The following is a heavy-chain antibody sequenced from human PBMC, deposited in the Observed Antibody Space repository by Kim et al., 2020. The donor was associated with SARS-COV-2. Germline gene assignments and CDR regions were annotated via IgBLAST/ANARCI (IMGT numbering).Heavy chain of an antibody. J-gene: IGHJ4*02. D-gene: IGHD3-3*01. CDR3: ANDFWNDVY. V-gene: IGHV3-30*18. CDR2: ISYDGSNK. CDR1: GFTFSSYG. Sequence: LSLTCAASGFTFSSYGMHWVRQAPGKGLEWVAVISYDGSNKYYADSVKGRFTISRDNSKNTLYLQMNSLRAEDTAVYYCANDFWNDVYWGQGTLVTVSS.